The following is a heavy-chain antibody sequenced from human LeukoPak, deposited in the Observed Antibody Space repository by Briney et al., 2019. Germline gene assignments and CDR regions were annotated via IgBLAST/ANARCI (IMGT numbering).Heavy chain of an antibody. D-gene: IGHD3-22*01. CDR2: ISYDGSNK. V-gene: IGHV3-30*18. J-gene: IGHJ4*02. CDR3: AKDYDYYDSSGYPDY. Sequence: GGSLRLSCAASGFTFSSYGMHWVRQAPGKGLEWVAVISYDGSNKYCADSVKGRFTISRDNSKNTLYLQMNSLRAEGTAVYYCAKDYDYYDSSGYPDYWGQGTLVTVSS. CDR1: GFTFSSYG.